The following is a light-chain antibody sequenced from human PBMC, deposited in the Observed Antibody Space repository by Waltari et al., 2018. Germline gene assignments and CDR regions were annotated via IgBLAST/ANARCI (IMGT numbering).Light chain of an antibody. CDR2: QDS. CDR1: TLGDKY. Sequence: SYELTQPPSVSVSPVQTASITCSGDTLGDKYACWYQQKPGQSPVLVIYQDSKRPSGIPERFSGSNSGNTATLTISGTQAMDEADYYCQAWDSSTYVFGTGTKVTVL. CDR3: QAWDSSTYV. J-gene: IGLJ1*01. V-gene: IGLV3-1*01.